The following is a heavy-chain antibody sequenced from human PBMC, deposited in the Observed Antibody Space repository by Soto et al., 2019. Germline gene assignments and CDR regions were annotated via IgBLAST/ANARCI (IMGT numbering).Heavy chain of an antibody. J-gene: IGHJ4*02. V-gene: IGHV1-3*05. Sequence: QVQLVQSGAEEKKPGASVKVSCKASGYTFTGYAMHWVRQAPGQRLEWMGWINAGNGNTKYSQKFQGRVTITRDTPASTAYRELSGLRSEDTAVYYCARAVAVPADFDYGAQGTLVTVSS. CDR2: INAGNGNT. CDR3: ARAVAVPADFDY. CDR1: GYTFTGYA. D-gene: IGHD6-19*01.